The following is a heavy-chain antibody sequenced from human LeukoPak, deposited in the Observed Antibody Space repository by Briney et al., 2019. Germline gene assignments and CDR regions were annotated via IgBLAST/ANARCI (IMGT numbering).Heavy chain of an antibody. V-gene: IGHV1-69-2*01. D-gene: IGHD6-13*01. CDR2: VEPEDGET. CDR1: GYTFTDYY. CDR3: ALSRYSSSDPFDY. Sequence: ASVKVSCKVSGYTFTDYYMHWVQQAPGKGLEWMGLVEPEDGETIYAEKFQGRVTITADTSTDTAYTELSSLRSEDTAVYYCALSRYSSSDPFDYWGQGTLVTVSS. J-gene: IGHJ4*02.